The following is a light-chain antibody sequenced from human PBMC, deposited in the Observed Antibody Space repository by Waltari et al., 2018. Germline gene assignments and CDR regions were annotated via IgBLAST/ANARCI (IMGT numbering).Light chain of an antibody. Sequence: DIVMTQSPPSLPVTLGEPASLSCRSSQSLLYTIGYNYLAWYLQKPGQSPQLLFYVCSNRAAGVPDRFSGSGSSTNSTLKISRVEAEDVGIYYCMQALQTPTFGGGTKVEI. CDR3: MQALQTPT. CDR2: VCS. J-gene: IGKJ4*01. V-gene: IGKV2-28*01. CDR1: QSLLYTIGYNY.